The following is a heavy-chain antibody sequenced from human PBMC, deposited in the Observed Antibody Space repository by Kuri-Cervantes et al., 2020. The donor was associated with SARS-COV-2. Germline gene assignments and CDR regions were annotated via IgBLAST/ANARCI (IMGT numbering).Heavy chain of an antibody. CDR2: ISNRDSTI. CDR1: GFTFSSYE. V-gene: IGHV3-48*03. D-gene: IGHD3-3*01. Sequence: GGSLRLSCAGSGFTFSSYEMNWVRQAPGKGLEWVSYISNRDSTIYYADSVKGRFTISRDNAKNLLYLQMNSLRAEDTAVYYCARDPRFLEWLDYFDYWGQGTLVTVSS. J-gene: IGHJ4*02. CDR3: ARDPRFLEWLDYFDY.